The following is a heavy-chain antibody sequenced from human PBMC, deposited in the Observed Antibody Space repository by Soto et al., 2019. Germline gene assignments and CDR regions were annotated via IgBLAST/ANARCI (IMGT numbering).Heavy chain of an antibody. V-gene: IGHV3-21*01. J-gene: IGHJ4*02. D-gene: IGHD3-3*01. Sequence: TGGSLRLSCVGSGFSFSTYSMNWVRQAPGKGLEWVSSIYSSGSYIYYADSVKGRFTISRDNAKNSLYLQMTSLRVEDTAVYYCARDLKNVTIFEVGYWGQGTQGSVSS. CDR2: IYSSGSYI. CDR1: GFSFSTYS. CDR3: ARDLKNVTIFEVGY.